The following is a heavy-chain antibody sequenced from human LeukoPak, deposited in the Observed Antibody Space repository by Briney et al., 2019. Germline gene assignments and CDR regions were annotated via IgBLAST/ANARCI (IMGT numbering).Heavy chain of an antibody. CDR2: IYSSGST. CDR1: GGSISSYY. D-gene: IGHD1-26*01. V-gene: IGHV4-59*08. Sequence: SETLSLTCTVSGGSISSYYWSWIRQPPGKGLEWIGYIYSSGSTNYNPSLKSRVTISVGTSKNQFSLKLSSVTAADTAVYYCARLIDGRWFDPWGQGTLVTVSS. CDR3: ARLIDGRWFDP. J-gene: IGHJ5*02.